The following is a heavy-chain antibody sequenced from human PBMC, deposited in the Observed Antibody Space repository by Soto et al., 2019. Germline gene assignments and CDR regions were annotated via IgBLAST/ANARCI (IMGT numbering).Heavy chain of an antibody. J-gene: IGHJ4*02. CDR1: GYTFTTYD. Sequence: QVQLVQSGAEVKKPGASVKVSCKASGYTFTTYDVNWMRQPTGQGPEWLGWMNPYNGDTGYAQKFQGRVTLTRDTSMNTAYLELSSLTYEDTAVYYCARNRRETGDFDYWGQGTLVTVSS. CDR2: MNPYNGDT. D-gene: IGHD7-27*01. V-gene: IGHV1-8*02. CDR3: ARNRRETGDFDY.